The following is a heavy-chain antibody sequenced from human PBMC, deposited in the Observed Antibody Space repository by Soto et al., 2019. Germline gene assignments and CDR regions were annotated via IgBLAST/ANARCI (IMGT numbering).Heavy chain of an antibody. J-gene: IGHJ4*02. V-gene: IGHV1-8*01. Sequence: QVQLVQSGAEVKKPGASVKVSCQASGYTVTSYDINWVRQATGQGLEWMGWMNPNSGNTGYAQKFQGRVTMTRNTSISTAYMELSSLRSEDTSVYYCARGRYSGYDYDGFDYWGQGTLVTVSS. D-gene: IGHD5-12*01. CDR2: MNPNSGNT. CDR1: GYTVTSYD. CDR3: ARGRYSGYDYDGFDY.